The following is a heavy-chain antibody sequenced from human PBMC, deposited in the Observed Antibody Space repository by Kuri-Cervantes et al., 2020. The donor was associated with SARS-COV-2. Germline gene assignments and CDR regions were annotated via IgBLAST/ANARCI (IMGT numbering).Heavy chain of an antibody. D-gene: IGHD6-13*01. CDR1: GGSFSGYY. J-gene: IGHJ2*01. V-gene: IGHV4-34*01. CDR2: INHSGST. CDR3: ASLAAAGNWYFDL. Sequence: ESLKISCAVYGGSFSGYYWSWIRQPPGKGLEWIGEINHSGSTNYNPSLKSRVTISVDTSKNQFSLKLSSVTAADTAVYYCASLAAAGNWYFDLWGRGTLVTVSS.